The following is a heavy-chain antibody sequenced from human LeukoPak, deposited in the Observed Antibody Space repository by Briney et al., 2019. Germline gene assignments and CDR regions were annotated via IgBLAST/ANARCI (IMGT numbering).Heavy chain of an antibody. Sequence: SETLSLTCNVSGGTIRSYYWTWIRQPPGKGLEWIGYIYYTGSTNYNPSLKSRVTISVGTSKNQFSLKLSSVTAADTAVYYCARPSRSISTAGAFDIWGQGTMVTVSS. CDR1: GGTIRSYY. J-gene: IGHJ3*02. D-gene: IGHD3-10*01. CDR2: IYYTGST. V-gene: IGHV4-59*01. CDR3: ARPSRSISTAGAFDI.